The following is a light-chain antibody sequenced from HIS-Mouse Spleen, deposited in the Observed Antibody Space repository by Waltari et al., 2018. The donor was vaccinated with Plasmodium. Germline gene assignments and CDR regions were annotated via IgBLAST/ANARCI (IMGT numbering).Light chain of an antibody. CDR3: QSYDSSLSGV. J-gene: IGLJ3*02. V-gene: IGLV1-40*01. CDR1: RSNTGAWFD. Sequence: QSVLTQPPSVSVAPGQRVTISVPGSRSNTGAWFDVHLYHPLPVTAPKLLIYGNRNRPSGVPDRFSGSKSGTSAYLAITGLQAEDEADYYCQSYDSSLSGVFGGGTKLTVL. CDR2: GNR.